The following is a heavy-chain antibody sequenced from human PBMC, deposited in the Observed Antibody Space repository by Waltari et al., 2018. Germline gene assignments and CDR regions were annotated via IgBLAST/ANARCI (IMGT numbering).Heavy chain of an antibody. V-gene: IGHV3-7*01. CDR1: GFTFSSYW. J-gene: IGHJ3*02. D-gene: IGHD6-13*01. CDR2: IKQEGSEK. Sequence: EVQLVESGGGLVQPGGSLRLSCAASGFTFSSYWMSWVRQAPGKGLEWVANIKQEGSEKYYVDSVKVRFTISRDNAKNSLYLQMNSLRAEDTAVYYCARDSGSSSWYVLVAFDIWGQGTMVTVSS. CDR3: ARDSGSSSWYVLVAFDI.